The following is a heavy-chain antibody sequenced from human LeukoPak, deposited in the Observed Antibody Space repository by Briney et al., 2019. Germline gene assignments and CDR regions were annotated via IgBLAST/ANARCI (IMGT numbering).Heavy chain of an antibody. CDR1: VGSISSGSYY. V-gene: IGHV4-61*02. Sequence: PSETLSLTCTVSVGSISSGSYYWSWIRQPAGKGLEWIGRIYTSGSTNYNPSLKSRVAISVDTSKNQFSLKLSSVTAADTAVYYCARGIWFGELLGNWFDPRGQGTLVTVSS. J-gene: IGHJ5*02. CDR2: IYTSGST. D-gene: IGHD3-10*01. CDR3: ARGIWFGELLGNWFDP.